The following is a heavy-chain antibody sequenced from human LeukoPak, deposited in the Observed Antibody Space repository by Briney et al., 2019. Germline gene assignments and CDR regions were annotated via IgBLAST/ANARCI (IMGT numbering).Heavy chain of an antibody. CDR1: GGSISSSNW. Sequence: SGTLSLTCAVSGGSISSSNWWSWVRQPPGKGLEWIGEIYHSGSANYNPSLKSRVTISVDKSKNQFSLKLSSVTAADTAVYYCARASYYYGSGSYYNEEHYFDYWGQGTLVTASS. V-gene: IGHV4-4*02. CDR3: ARASYYYGSGSYYNEEHYFDY. D-gene: IGHD3-10*01. J-gene: IGHJ4*02. CDR2: IYHSGSA.